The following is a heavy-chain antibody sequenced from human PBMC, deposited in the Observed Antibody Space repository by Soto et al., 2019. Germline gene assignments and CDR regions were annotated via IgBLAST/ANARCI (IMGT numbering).Heavy chain of an antibody. J-gene: IGHJ4*02. CDR2: ISAYNGNT. CDR3: ARDHLGQPFDY. V-gene: IGHV1-18*01. Sequence: SVKVSGEAAGCKFTIDGVSWLRQAPGQGFDWIGWISAYNGNTNYAQKFQGRLVMTTETSTSTAYMELRSLRSDDTAVYYCARDHLGQPFDYWGQGTMVTVSS. CDR1: GCKFTIDG. D-gene: IGHD3-16*01.